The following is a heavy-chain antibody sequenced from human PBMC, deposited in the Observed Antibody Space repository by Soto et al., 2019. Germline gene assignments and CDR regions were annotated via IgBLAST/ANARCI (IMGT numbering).Heavy chain of an antibody. CDR3: ARERVVATIWVFYYYGMDV. CDR1: GYTFTSYD. J-gene: IGHJ6*02. D-gene: IGHD5-12*01. CDR2: MNPNSGNT. Sequence: GASVMVSCKASGYTFTSYDINWVRQATGQGLEWMGWMNPNSGNTGYAQKFQGRVTMTRNTSISTAYMELSSLRSEDTAVYYCARERVVATIWVFYYYGMDVWGQGTTVTVSS. V-gene: IGHV1-8*01.